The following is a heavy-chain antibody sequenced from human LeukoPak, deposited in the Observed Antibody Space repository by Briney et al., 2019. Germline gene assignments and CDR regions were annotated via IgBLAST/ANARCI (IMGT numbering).Heavy chain of an antibody. Sequence: SETLSLTCTVSGGSISSYYWSWIRQPPGKGLEWIGYIYYSGSTNYNPSLRSRVTISVDPSKNQFSLRLSSVTAADTAVYYCARDFWSDHSWFDPWGQGTLVTVSS. CDR2: IYYSGST. J-gene: IGHJ5*02. D-gene: IGHD3-3*01. V-gene: IGHV4-59*01. CDR3: ARDFWSDHSWFDP. CDR1: GGSISSYY.